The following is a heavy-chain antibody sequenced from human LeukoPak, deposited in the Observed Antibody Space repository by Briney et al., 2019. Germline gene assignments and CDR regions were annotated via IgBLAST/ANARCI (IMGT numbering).Heavy chain of an antibody. V-gene: IGHV3-30*18. J-gene: IGHJ4*02. D-gene: IGHD3-22*01. Sequence: GGSRRLSCAASGFTFSSYGMHWVRQAPGKGREGVAVISYDGSNKYYADSVKGRFTISRDNSKNTLYLQMNSLRAEDTAVYYCAKDSPYDSSGFDYWGQGTLVTVSS. CDR3: AKDSPYDSSGFDY. CDR1: GFTFSSYG. CDR2: ISYDGSNK.